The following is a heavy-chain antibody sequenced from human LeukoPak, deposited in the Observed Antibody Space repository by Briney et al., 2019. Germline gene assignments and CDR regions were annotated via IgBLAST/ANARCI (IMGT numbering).Heavy chain of an antibody. J-gene: IGHJ6*03. V-gene: IGHV1-2*02. CDR3: ASPPVPQAAAITPGYFYYYMDV. Sequence: ASVKVSCKASGGTFSNFAISWVRQAPGQGLEWMGWINPNSGGTNYAQKFQGRVTMTRDTSISTAYMELSRLRSEDTAVYYCASPPVPQAAAITPGYFYYYMDVWGKGTTVTVSS. CDR1: GGTFSNFA. D-gene: IGHD6-13*01. CDR2: INPNSGGT.